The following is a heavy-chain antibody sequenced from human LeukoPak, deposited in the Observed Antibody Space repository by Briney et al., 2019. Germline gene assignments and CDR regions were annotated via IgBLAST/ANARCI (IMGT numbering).Heavy chain of an antibody. CDR1: GYTFTGYY. Sequence: ASVKVSCKASGYTFTGYYMHWVRQAPGQGLEWMGWINPNSGCTNYAQKFQGRVTMTRDTSISTAYMELSRLRSDDTAVYYCALRKSIAARHAFDIWGQGTMVTVSS. CDR3: ALRKSIAARHAFDI. D-gene: IGHD6-6*01. V-gene: IGHV1-2*02. J-gene: IGHJ3*02. CDR2: INPNSGCT.